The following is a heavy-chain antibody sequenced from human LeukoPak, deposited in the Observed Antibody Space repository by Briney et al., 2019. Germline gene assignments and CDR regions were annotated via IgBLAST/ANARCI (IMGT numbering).Heavy chain of an antibody. CDR1: GFTFSDYW. CDR3: AGRPLDY. D-gene: IGHD6-25*01. Sequence: GGSLRLSCAASGFTFSDYWMSWVRQAPGQGLEWVANISQDGREQHFVDSVKGRFTISRDNAKNLLYLQMNSLRADDTAVYYCAGRPLDYWGPGTLVTVSS. V-gene: IGHV3-7*01. J-gene: IGHJ4*02. CDR2: ISQDGREQ.